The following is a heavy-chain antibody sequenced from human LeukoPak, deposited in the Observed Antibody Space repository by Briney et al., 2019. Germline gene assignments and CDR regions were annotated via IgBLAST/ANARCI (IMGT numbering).Heavy chain of an antibody. CDR1: GGSISSYY. CDR3: AKGGTTGVGYYYYMDV. V-gene: IGHV4-59*01. D-gene: IGHD1-1*01. CDR2: IYYSGST. Sequence: SETLSLTCTVPGGSISSYYWSWIRQPPGKGLEWIGYIYYSGSTNYNPSLKSRVTISVDTSKNQFSLKLSSVTAADTAVYYCAKGGTTGVGYYYYMDVWGKGTTVTVSS. J-gene: IGHJ6*03.